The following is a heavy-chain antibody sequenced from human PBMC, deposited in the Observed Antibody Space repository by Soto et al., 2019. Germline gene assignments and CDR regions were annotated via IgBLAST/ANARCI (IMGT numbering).Heavy chain of an antibody. D-gene: IGHD2-2*01. J-gene: IGHJ4*02. CDR3: ARELGYCSSTGCRATNTDY. V-gene: IGHV3-7*01. CDR1: GYTFNSYS. CDR2: IKQDGIEK. Sequence: GGSLGLAWSSSGYTFNSYSISGVRQDQGKGLEWVANIKQDGIEKYYVTSVKGRFTVSRDNAKNSPYLQMNSLRAEDTAVYYCARELGYCSSTGCRATNTDYWGQGTLVTVSS.